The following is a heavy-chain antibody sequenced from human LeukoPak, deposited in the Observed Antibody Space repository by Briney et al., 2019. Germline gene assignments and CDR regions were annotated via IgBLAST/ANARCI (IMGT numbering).Heavy chain of an antibody. J-gene: IGHJ4*02. CDR3: ARDVIGYLWSGESYYFDY. CDR1: GFALSSYW. D-gene: IGHD3-10*01. Sequence: PGGSLRLSCAASGFALSSYWMSWVRQAPGKGLEWVANIKQDGSEKYYVDSVKGRFTISRDNAKNSLYLQMNSLRAEDTAVYYCARDVIGYLWSGESYYFDYWGQGTLVTVSS. V-gene: IGHV3-7*01. CDR2: IKQDGSEK.